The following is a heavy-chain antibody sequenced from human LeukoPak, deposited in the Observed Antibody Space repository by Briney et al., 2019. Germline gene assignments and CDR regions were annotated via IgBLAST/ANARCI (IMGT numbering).Heavy chain of an antibody. CDR1: GYTFTDYG. CDR3: ARVLGRQIAVAGDDY. V-gene: IGHV1-18*01. Sequence: ASVKVSCKASGYTFTDYGVHWVRQAPGQGLEWMGWISTYNGNTHYVQNLQDRVAMTTDAPTSTAFMELRSLRSDDTAVYYCARVLGRQIAVAGDDYWGQGTLVTVSS. CDR2: ISTYNGNT. D-gene: IGHD6-19*01. J-gene: IGHJ4*02.